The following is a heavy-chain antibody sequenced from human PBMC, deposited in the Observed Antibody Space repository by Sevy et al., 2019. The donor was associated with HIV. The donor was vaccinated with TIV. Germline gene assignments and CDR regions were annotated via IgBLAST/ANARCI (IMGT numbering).Heavy chain of an antibody. V-gene: IGHV3-7*01. Sequence: GGSLRLSCAASGFTFSNYWMNWVRQAPGKGLEWVANIKQGGNEKYYVDSVKGRFTLSRDNAKNSVSLQMNSLRAEDKAVYYCAGGGPLVDAALIPWGMDVWGQGTTVTVSS. J-gene: IGHJ6*02. D-gene: IGHD5-18*01. CDR3: AGGGPLVDAALIPWGMDV. CDR2: IKQGGNEK. CDR1: GFTFSNYW.